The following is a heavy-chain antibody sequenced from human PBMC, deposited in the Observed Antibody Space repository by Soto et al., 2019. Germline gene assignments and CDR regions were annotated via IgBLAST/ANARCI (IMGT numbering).Heavy chain of an antibody. CDR2: ISYDGSNK. Sequence: GGSLRLSCAASGFTSSSYGMHWVRQAPGKGLEWVAVISYDGSNKYYADSVKGRFTISRDNSKNTLYLQMNSLRAEDTAVYYCAKDLVGATPGFYWGQGTLVTVSS. J-gene: IGHJ4*02. D-gene: IGHD1-26*01. V-gene: IGHV3-30*18. CDR3: AKDLVGATPGFY. CDR1: GFTSSSYG.